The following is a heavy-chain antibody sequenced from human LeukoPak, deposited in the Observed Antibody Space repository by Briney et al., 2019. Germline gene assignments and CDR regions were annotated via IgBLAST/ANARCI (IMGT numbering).Heavy chain of an antibody. CDR1: GFTFSRYW. J-gene: IGHJ4*02. CDR3: ARYGDYTPYYFDY. D-gene: IGHD3-3*01. V-gene: IGHV3-7*01. Sequence: SGGSLRLSCAASGFTFSRYWMSWVRQAPGKGLEWVAYIKQEGSEKYYVDSVKGRFTISRDNAKNSLYLHMNSLRAEDTAVYYCARYGDYTPYYFDYWGQGTLVTVSS. CDR2: IKQEGSEK.